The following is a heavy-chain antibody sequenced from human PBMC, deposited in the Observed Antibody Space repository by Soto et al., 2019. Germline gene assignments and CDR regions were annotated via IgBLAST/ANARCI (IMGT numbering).Heavy chain of an antibody. D-gene: IGHD2-21*02. V-gene: IGHV3-30-3*01. CDR1: GFTFSSYA. Sequence: QVQLVESGGGVVQPGRSLRLSCAASGFTFSSYAMHWVRQAPGKGLEWVAVISYDGSNKYYADSVKGRFTISRDNSKNTLYLQMNSLRAEDTAVYYCARDDPSCGGDCSPFVYYYGMDVWGQGTTVTVSS. CDR2: ISYDGSNK. J-gene: IGHJ6*02. CDR3: ARDDPSCGGDCSPFVYYYGMDV.